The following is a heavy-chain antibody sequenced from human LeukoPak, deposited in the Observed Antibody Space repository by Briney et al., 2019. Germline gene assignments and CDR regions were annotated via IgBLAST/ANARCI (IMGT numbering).Heavy chain of an antibody. D-gene: IGHD3-3*01. Sequence: GGSLRLSCAASVFTFSDYYMSWIRQAPGKGLEWVSYISSSGSTIYYADSVKGRFTISRDNAKNSLYLQMNSLRAEDTAVYYCARGSLNDFWSGPRGAFDIWGQGTMVTVSS. CDR2: ISSSGSTI. V-gene: IGHV3-11*04. J-gene: IGHJ3*02. CDR1: VFTFSDYY. CDR3: ARGSLNDFWSGPRGAFDI.